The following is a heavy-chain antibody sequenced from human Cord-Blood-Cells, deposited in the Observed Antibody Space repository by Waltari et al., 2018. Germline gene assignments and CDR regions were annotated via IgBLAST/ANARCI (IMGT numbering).Heavy chain of an antibody. CDR2: INPSGGST. D-gene: IGHD3-9*01. Sequence: QVQLVQSGAEVKKPGASVKVSCKASGYTFTSYYMHWVRQAPGQGLEWMGIINPSGGSTSYAQKFQGRVTMTRDTSTSTVYMELSSLRSEDTAVYYCASAILTCYDAFDIWGQGTMVTVSS. CDR1: GYTFTSYY. J-gene: IGHJ3*02. V-gene: IGHV1-46*01. CDR3: ASAILTCYDAFDI.